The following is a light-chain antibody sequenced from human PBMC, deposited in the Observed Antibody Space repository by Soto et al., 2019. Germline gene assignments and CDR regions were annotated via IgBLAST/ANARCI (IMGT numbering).Light chain of an antibody. CDR2: AAS. CDR3: QQTYSSPWT. Sequence: IQMTQSPSSLSASVGDRVTITCRASQTINRYLSWYQQKPGKAPNLLISAASTLQAGVPSRFSDSESGTEFTLTISSLQPEDFATYYCQQTYSSPWTFGQGTKVEIK. V-gene: IGKV1-39*01. J-gene: IGKJ1*01. CDR1: QTINRY.